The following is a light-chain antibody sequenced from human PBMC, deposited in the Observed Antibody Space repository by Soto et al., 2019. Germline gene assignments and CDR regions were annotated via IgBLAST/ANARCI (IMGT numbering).Light chain of an antibody. V-gene: IGKV3-20*01. CDR1: QSVSSSY. CDR3: QQYGSSRGYT. Sequence: EIVLTQSPGTLSLSPGERATLSCRASQSVSSSYLAWYQQKPGQAPRLLIYGASSRATGIPDRLSGSGSGTDFTLTISRLEPEDFAVYYCQQYGSSRGYTFGQGTKLEIK. J-gene: IGKJ2*01. CDR2: GAS.